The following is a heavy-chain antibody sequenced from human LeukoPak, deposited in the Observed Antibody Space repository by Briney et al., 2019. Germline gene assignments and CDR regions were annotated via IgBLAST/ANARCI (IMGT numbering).Heavy chain of an antibody. CDR2: IIPIFGAA. CDR3: ARVPPQSRTNGVFAYYYCGMDV. CDR1: GGTFSNYA. J-gene: IGHJ6*02. D-gene: IGHD2-8*01. Sequence: GASVKVSCKASGGTFSNYAISWVRQAPGQGLEWMGGIIPIFGAANYAQTFQGRVTITADESTSTAYMELSSLTSEDTAVYYCARVPPQSRTNGVFAYYYCGMDVWGQGTTVTVSS. V-gene: IGHV1-69*01.